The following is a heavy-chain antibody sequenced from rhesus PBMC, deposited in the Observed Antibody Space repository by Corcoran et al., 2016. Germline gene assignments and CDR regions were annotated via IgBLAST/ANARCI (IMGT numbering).Heavy chain of an antibody. CDR3: ARRAAAGTPPWPNFDY. CDR2: INTDSRNP. J-gene: IGHJ4*01. D-gene: IGHD6-31*01. Sequence: QVQLVQSGAEVKQPGASVKVSCKASGYTFTSYGMNWVRQAHGQRLEWMGWINTDSRNPTYAQGFKEPFTCSIDPSISRSYLQISSLKAEDTAVYYCARRAAAGTPPWPNFDYWGQGVLVTVSS. V-gene: IGHV7-114*01. CDR1: GYTFTSYG.